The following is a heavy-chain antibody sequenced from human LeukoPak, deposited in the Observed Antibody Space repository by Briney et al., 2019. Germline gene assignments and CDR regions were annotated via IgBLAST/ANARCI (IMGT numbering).Heavy chain of an antibody. Sequence: SVKVSCKASGGTFSSYAINWVRQAPGQGLEWMGGIIPMFGSINYAQKWQGRLTITTDESTGTAYMELRSLRSEDTAVYYCARDDSWTGYRFDYWGQGTLVTVSS. CDR1: GGTFSSYA. J-gene: IGHJ4*02. D-gene: IGHD3/OR15-3a*01. CDR2: IIPMFGSI. V-gene: IGHV1-69*05. CDR3: ARDDSWTGYRFDY.